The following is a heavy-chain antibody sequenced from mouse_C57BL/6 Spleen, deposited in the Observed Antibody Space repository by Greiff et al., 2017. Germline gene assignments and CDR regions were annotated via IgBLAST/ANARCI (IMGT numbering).Heavy chain of an antibody. CDR1: GYSITSGYY. Sequence: EVQLQESGPGLVKPSQSLSLTCSVTGYSITSGYYWNWIRQFPGNKLEWMGYMSYDGSNNYNPSLKNRISITRDTSKNQFFLKLNSVTTEDTATYYCAREITGTAYWGQGTSVTVSS. J-gene: IGHJ4*01. CDR2: MSYDGSN. V-gene: IGHV3-6*01. D-gene: IGHD4-1*01. CDR3: AREITGTAY.